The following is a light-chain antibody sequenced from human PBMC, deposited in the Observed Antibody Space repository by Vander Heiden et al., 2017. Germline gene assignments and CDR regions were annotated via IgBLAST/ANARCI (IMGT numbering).Light chain of an antibody. Sequence: GLTQPASVSGSPGQSITISCTGPSSDIDIYNYVSWYQQHPGKAPKLIIYYVNIRPSGVSNRISGSKSGNTASLTISGLQAEDEADYYCSSYTTTNTYVFGTGTMVTVL. V-gene: IGLV2-14*01. CDR1: SSDIDIYNY. J-gene: IGLJ1*01. CDR3: SSYTTTNTYV. CDR2: YVN.